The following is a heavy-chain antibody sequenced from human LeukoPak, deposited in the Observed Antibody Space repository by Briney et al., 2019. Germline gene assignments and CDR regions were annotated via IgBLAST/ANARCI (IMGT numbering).Heavy chain of an antibody. D-gene: IGHD2-2*01. J-gene: IGHJ4*02. CDR1: GFTFSSYG. CDR3: ASYGVVPAAPFDY. Sequence: GGSLRLSCAASGFTFSSYGMHWVRQAPGKGLEWVAVISYDGSNKYYADSVKGRFTISRDNSKNTLYLRMNSLRAEDTAVYYCASYGVVPAAPFDYWGQGTLVTVSS. V-gene: IGHV3-30*03. CDR2: ISYDGSNK.